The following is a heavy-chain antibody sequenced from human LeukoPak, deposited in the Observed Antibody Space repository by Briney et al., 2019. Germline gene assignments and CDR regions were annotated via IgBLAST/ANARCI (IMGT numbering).Heavy chain of an antibody. CDR2: IYYTGGT. CDR1: GYSISSGYY. CDR3: AIHGGTRVTLLEGYYFDY. V-gene: IGHV4-38-2*02. D-gene: IGHD4-11*01. J-gene: IGHJ4*02. Sequence: SETLSLTCTVSGYSISSGYYWGWIRQPPGKGLEWIGSIYYTGGTYYSPSLKSRVTISVDTSKNQFSLTLSAVTAADTAVYYCAIHGGTRVTLLEGYYFDYWGQGTLVTVSS.